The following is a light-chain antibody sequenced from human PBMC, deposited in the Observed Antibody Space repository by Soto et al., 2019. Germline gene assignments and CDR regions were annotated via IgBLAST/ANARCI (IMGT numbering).Light chain of an antibody. V-gene: IGKV3-20*01. J-gene: IGKJ2*01. CDR3: QQYGTSPYT. CDR2: EAS. Sequence: EIVLTQSSGTLSLSPGERATLSCRASQSVRRSYLAWYQQKPGQAPRLLTYEASSMATGTPDRFSGSGTGTDFNITIRTPEAEDFALYYCQQYGTSPYTFGQGTKLDLK. CDR1: QSVRRSY.